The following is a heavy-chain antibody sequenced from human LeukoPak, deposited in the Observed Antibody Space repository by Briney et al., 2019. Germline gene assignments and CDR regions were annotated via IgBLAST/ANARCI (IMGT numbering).Heavy chain of an antibody. CDR1: GFTFSSYG. CDR2: ISYDGSNK. D-gene: IGHD3-10*01. Sequence: GGSLRLSCAASGFTFSSYGMHWVRQAPGKGLEWVAVISYDGSNKYYADSVKGRFTISRDNSKNTLYLQMNSLRAEDTAVYYCAKDSGDPWGQGTLVTVSS. J-gene: IGHJ5*02. CDR3: AKDSGDP. V-gene: IGHV3-30*18.